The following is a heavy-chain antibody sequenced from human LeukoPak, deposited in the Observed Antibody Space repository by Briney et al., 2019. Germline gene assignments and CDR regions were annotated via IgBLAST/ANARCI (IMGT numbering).Heavy chain of an antibody. CDR1: GFTFSSYA. Sequence: PGGSLRLSCAASGFTFSSYAMHWVRQAPGKGLEYVSAISSNGGSTYYANSVKGRFTISRDNSKNTLYLQMSSLRAEDMAVYYCARGDSSGYYLIDAFDIWGQGTMVTVSS. D-gene: IGHD3-22*01. CDR2: ISSNGGST. V-gene: IGHV3-64*01. CDR3: ARGDSSGYYLIDAFDI. J-gene: IGHJ3*02.